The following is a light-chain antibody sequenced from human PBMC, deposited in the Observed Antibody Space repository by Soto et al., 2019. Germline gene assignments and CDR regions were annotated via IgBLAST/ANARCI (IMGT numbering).Light chain of an antibody. CDR3: QHYNSFPLT. CDR1: QSISIW. V-gene: IGKV1-5*01. J-gene: IGKJ4*01. CDR2: DVS. Sequence: GDRVTITCRASQSISIWLAWYQQKPGKAPKLLIYDVSSLESGVPSRFSGSGSGTEFALTISSLQPDDFATYYCQHYNSFPLTFGGGTKVEIK.